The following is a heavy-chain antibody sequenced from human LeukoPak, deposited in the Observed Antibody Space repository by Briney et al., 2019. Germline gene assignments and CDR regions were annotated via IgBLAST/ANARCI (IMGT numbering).Heavy chain of an antibody. J-gene: IGHJ4*02. D-gene: IGHD3-16*01. V-gene: IGHV4-31*03. CDR2: TYFIGST. CDR1: RGSIISGGHY. Sequence: SETLFLTCNVSRGSIISGGHYWSWIRQRPEKGMEWMGYTYFIGSTYYNPSLQCRLIITADTSMTQFSLRVRSVIAADTTVYYCARVSYTYGPLDSWGPGILVTVSP. CDR3: ARVSYTYGPLDS.